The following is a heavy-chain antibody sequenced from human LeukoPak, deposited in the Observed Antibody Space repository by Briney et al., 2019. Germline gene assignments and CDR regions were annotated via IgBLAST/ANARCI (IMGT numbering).Heavy chain of an antibody. V-gene: IGHV3-48*01. CDR1: GGSISSYY. CDR2: ISSSSGTI. Sequence: ETLSLTCTVSGGSISSYYWSWIRQPPGKGLEWVSYISSSSGTIYYADSVKGRFTISRDNAKNSLYLQMNSLRAEDTAVYYCARLAGIWFGEPDHDAFDIWGQGAIVTVSS. J-gene: IGHJ3*02. CDR3: ARLAGIWFGEPDHDAFDI. D-gene: IGHD3-10*01.